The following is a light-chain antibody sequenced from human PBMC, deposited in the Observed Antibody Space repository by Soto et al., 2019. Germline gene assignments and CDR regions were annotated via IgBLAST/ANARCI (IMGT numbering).Light chain of an antibody. CDR2: DAS. CDR3: LQHYSFPRT. Sequence: DIQMTQSPSTLSASFGDRVTITCRASQSIRYWVAWYQHKPGKAPKLLIYDASTLESGVPTRFSGSGSGTEFIFTISSLQPEDVATYYCLQHYSFPRTFGQGTKVDIK. CDR1: QSIRYW. J-gene: IGKJ1*01. V-gene: IGKV1-5*01.